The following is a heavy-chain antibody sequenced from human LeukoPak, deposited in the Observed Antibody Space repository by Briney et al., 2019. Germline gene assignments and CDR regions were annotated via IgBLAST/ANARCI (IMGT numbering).Heavy chain of an antibody. D-gene: IGHD3-10*01. CDR2: IYGDGRS. CDR1: GFTVSTTL. V-gene: IGHV3-53*05. Sequence: GGSLRLSCTVSGFTVSTTLMDWVRQAPGKGLEWVSVIYGDGRSVYADSVRGRFTISRDTSKNMVDLQMNSLRVEDSAVYFCVRDRAGRQSWVEFDLWGQGTLVTVSS. CDR3: VRDRAGRQSWVEFDL. J-gene: IGHJ5*02.